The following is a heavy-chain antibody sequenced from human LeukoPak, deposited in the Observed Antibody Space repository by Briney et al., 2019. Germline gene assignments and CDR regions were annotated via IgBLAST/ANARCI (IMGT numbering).Heavy chain of an antibody. Sequence: GGSLRLSCAASGFTFSSYGMHWVRQAPGKGLEWVAVISYDGSNKYYADSVKGRFTISRDNAKNSLYLQMNSLRAEDTAVYYCARAPPSTLTNWFDPWGQGTLVTVSS. CDR3: ARAPPSTLTNWFDP. CDR2: ISYDGSNK. J-gene: IGHJ5*02. D-gene: IGHD4/OR15-4a*01. CDR1: GFTFSSYG. V-gene: IGHV3-30*03.